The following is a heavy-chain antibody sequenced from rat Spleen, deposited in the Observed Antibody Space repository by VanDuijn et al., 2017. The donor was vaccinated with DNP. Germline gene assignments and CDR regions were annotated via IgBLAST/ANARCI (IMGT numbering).Heavy chain of an antibody. CDR2: ITTSGGSA. V-gene: IGHV5-31*01. CDR3: ARLLAGRSYYSDD. J-gene: IGHJ2*01. CDR1: GFTFNNYW. D-gene: IGHD2-7*01. Sequence: EVQLVESGGDLVQFGRSLKLSCVASGFTFNNYWMAWIRRVPGKGLEWVASITTSGGSAYYLDSVKDRFTISRDNTKNTLYLQMNSLRSEDTATYYCARLLAGRSYYSDDWGQGVMVTVSS.